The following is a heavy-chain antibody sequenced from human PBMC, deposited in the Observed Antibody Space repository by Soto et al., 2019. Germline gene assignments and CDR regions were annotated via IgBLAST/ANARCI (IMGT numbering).Heavy chain of an antibody. Sequence: GGSLRLSCAASGFTFSSYAMSWVRQAPGKGLEWVSAISGSGGSTYYADSVKGRFTISRDNSKNTLYLQMNSLRAEDTAVYYCAKDLGITIFGVGKNWFDPWGQGTLVTVSS. CDR1: GFTFSSYA. CDR2: ISGSGGST. J-gene: IGHJ5*02. CDR3: AKDLGITIFGVGKNWFDP. D-gene: IGHD3-3*01. V-gene: IGHV3-23*01.